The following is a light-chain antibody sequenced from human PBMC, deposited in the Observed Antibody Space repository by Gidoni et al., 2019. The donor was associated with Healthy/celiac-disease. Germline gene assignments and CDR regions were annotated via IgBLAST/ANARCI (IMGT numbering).Light chain of an antibody. V-gene: IGKV3-11*01. CDR3: QQRSNWPPGYT. Sequence: EIVLTQSQATLSLSPGERATVACRASQSVSSYIAWYQQKPGQAPRLLIYDASNRATGIPARFSVSGSGTDFTLTISSLEPEDFAVYDCQQRSNWPPGYTFGQGTKLEIK. CDR1: QSVSSY. J-gene: IGKJ2*01. CDR2: DAS.